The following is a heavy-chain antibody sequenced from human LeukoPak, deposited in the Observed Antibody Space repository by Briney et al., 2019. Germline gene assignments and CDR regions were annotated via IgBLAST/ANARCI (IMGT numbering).Heavy chain of an antibody. V-gene: IGHV4-34*01. D-gene: IGHD5-12*01. CDR1: GGSFSGYY. Sequence: SETLSLTCAVYGGSFSGYYWSWIRQPPGKGLEWIGEINHSGSTNYNPSLKSRVTISVDTSKNQFSLKLSSVTAADTAVYYCARGRALRSPKFYYYYMDVWGKGTTVTVSS. J-gene: IGHJ6*03. CDR2: INHSGST. CDR3: ARGRALRSPKFYYYYMDV.